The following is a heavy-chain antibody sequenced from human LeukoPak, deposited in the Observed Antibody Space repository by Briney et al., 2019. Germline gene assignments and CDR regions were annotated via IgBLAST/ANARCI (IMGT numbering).Heavy chain of an antibody. D-gene: IGHD1-26*01. Sequence: SETLSLTCTVSGGSIRSYYWNWIRQPPGKGLEWIGYIYYSGSTNYNPSLKSRVTISVDTSKNQFSLKLSSVTAADTAVYYCARGGGSYPIDYWGQGTLVTVSS. V-gene: IGHV4-59*01. CDR3: ARGGGSYPIDY. CDR1: GGSIRSYY. CDR2: IYYSGST. J-gene: IGHJ4*02.